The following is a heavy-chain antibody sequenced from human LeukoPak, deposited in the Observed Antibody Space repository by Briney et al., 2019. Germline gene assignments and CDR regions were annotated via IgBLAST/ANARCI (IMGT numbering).Heavy chain of an antibody. CDR2: ISAYNGNT. Sequence: ASVKVSCKASGYTFTSYGISWVRQAPGQGLEWMRWISAYNGNTNYAQKLQGRVTMTTDTSTSTAYMELRSLRSDDTAVYYCARDGQYGGYRGYWYFDLWGRGTLVTVSS. CDR1: GYTFTSYG. V-gene: IGHV1-18*01. D-gene: IGHD5-12*01. CDR3: ARDGQYGGYRGYWYFDL. J-gene: IGHJ2*01.